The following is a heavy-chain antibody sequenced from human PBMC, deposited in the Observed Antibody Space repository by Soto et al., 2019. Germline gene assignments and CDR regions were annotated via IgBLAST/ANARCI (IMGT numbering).Heavy chain of an antibody. CDR3: ARGLRPGSYYFDY. Sequence: QVQLVESGGGVVQPGRSLRLSCAASGFTFSSYGMHWVRQAPGKGLEWVAVIWYDGSNKYYADSVKGRFTISRDNSKNTLYLQMNSLRAEDTAVYYCARGLRPGSYYFDYWGQGTLVTVSS. CDR2: IWYDGSNK. V-gene: IGHV3-33*01. CDR1: GFTFSSYG. J-gene: IGHJ4*02. D-gene: IGHD1-26*01.